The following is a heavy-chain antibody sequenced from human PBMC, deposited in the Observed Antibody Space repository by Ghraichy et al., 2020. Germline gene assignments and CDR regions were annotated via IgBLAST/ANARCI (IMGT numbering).Heavy chain of an antibody. Sequence: GESLNISCAASGFTFSSYWMHWVRQVPGKGLVWVSSIKGDGYSATYADSVKGRFTISRDNAKNTLFLQMSSLRVEDTAVYYCARDLKSHFDYWGQGTLVTVSS. CDR2: IKGDGYSA. CDR1: GFTFSSYW. J-gene: IGHJ4*02. CDR3: ARDLKSHFDY. V-gene: IGHV3-74*01.